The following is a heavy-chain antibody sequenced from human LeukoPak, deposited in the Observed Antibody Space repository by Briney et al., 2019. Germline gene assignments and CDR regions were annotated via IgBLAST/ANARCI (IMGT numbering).Heavy chain of an antibody. D-gene: IGHD2-15*01. Sequence: GGSLRLSCAASGFTFSSYWMSWVRQAPGKGLEWVANIKQDGSEKYYVDSVKGRFTISRDNAKNSLYLQMNSLRAEDTAVYYCASQPCISCYRPYYYYYMDVWGKGTTVTVSS. V-gene: IGHV3-7*01. J-gene: IGHJ6*03. CDR1: GFTFSSYW. CDR2: IKQDGSEK. CDR3: ASQPCISCYRPYYYYYMDV.